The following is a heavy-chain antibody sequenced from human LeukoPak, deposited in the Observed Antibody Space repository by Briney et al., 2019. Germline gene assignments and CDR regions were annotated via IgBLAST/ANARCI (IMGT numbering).Heavy chain of an antibody. CDR2: INPSGGST. J-gene: IGHJ3*01. Sequence: ASGKVSCKGSGYTFTSYYMHWVRQAPGQGLEWMGIINPSGGSTSYAQKFQGRVTLTTHTSTSTVYMELSTLRSEDTAVYYCISDTGTPAVSGPGTMLTVSS. CDR1: GYTFTSYY. V-gene: IGHV1-46*01. D-gene: IGHD1-26*01. CDR3: ISDTGTPAV.